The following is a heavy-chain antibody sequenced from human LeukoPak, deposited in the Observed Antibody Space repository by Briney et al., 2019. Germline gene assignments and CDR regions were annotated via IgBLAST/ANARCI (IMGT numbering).Heavy chain of an antibody. J-gene: IGHJ4*02. D-gene: IGHD3-10*01. CDR3: AKDRPNFYETSGAYYKMKGDF. Sequence: PGGSLRLSCEASGFTFNTHAMSWVRQAPGTGLERGASITSSGRTPYYTDSVKGRFTIFRDNSKNTLYLQMNSLRGEDTAIYYCAKDRPNFYETSGAYYKMKGDFWGQGSLVTVSS. V-gene: IGHV3-23*01. CDR2: ITSSGRTP. CDR1: GFTFNTHA.